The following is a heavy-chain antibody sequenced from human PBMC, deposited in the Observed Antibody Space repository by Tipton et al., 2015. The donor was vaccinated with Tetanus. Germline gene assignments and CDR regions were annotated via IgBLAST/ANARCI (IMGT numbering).Heavy chain of an antibody. Sequence: LVQSGAEVKKPGASVKVSCKASGYSFTNYGFSWVRQAPGQGLEWMGWISAYSGNTKYPQKLQGRVTMTTDTSTSTAYMELRSLRSDDTAVYYCARARWQSGGPYYFDYWGQGIMVTVSS. J-gene: IGHJ4*02. D-gene: IGHD1-26*01. CDR1: GYSFTNYG. CDR3: ARARWQSGGPYYFDY. V-gene: IGHV1-18*01. CDR2: ISAYSGNT.